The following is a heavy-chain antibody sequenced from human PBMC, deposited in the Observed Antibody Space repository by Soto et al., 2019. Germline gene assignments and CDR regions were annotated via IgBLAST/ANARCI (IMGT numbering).Heavy chain of an antibody. V-gene: IGHV1-69*01. CDR3: ARAWDIVVGPSHLPDYYYGMDV. D-gene: IGHD2-2*01. CDR2: IIPIFGTA. Sequence: QVQLVQSGAEVKKPGSSVKVSCKASGGTFSSYAISWVRQAPGQGLEWMGGIIPIFGTANYAQKFQGRVTIAADESTSTAYMELSSLRSEDTAVYYCARAWDIVVGPSHLPDYYYGMDVWGQGTTVTVSS. CDR1: GGTFSSYA. J-gene: IGHJ6*02.